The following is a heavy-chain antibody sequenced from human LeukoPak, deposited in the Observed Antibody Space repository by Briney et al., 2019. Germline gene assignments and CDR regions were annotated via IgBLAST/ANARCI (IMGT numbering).Heavy chain of an antibody. CDR1: GFTFSSFS. J-gene: IGHJ4*02. CDR2: ITGSSSTI. V-gene: IGHV3-48*04. D-gene: IGHD7-27*01. CDR3: ARDTPLGCFDY. Sequence: GGSLRLSCAASGFTFSSFSMNWVRQAPGKGLEWVSFITGSSSTIYYADSVKGRFPISRDNAKNSLYLQMNSLRVDDTAVYYCARDTPLGCFDYWGQGTLVTVPS.